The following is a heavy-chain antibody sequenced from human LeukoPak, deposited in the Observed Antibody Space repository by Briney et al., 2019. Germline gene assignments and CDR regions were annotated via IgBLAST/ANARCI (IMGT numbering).Heavy chain of an antibody. V-gene: IGHV4-4*07. CDR2: IYTSGST. CDR3: ARVSHVVFAFDI. CDR1: GGSISSYY. J-gene: IGHJ3*02. D-gene: IGHD2-8*02. Sequence: SQTLSLTCTVSGGSISSYYCSWIRQPAGKGLEWIGPIYTSGSTNYPPSLKSRVTMSVDTSKNQFSLKLSSVTAADTAVYYCARVSHVVFAFDIWGQGTMVTVSS.